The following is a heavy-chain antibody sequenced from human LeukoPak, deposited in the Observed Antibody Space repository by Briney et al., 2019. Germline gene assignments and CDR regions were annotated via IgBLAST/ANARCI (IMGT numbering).Heavy chain of an antibody. Sequence: GGSLRLSCAASGFTFSSYAMSWVRQAPGKGLEWVSAISGSDGSTYYEDSVKGRFTISRDNSKNTLYLQMSGLRAEDTAAYYCAKLVVAYSSSRFDYWGQGTLVTVSS. D-gene: IGHD6-13*01. CDR2: ISGSDGST. J-gene: IGHJ4*02. CDR1: GFTFSSYA. V-gene: IGHV3-23*01. CDR3: AKLVVAYSSSRFDY.